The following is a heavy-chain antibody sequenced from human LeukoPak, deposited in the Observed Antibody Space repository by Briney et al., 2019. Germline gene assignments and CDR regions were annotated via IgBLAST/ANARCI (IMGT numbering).Heavy chain of an antibody. CDR3: ARGLRGVPY. CDR1: GGSFSGYY. V-gene: IGHV4-34*01. Sequence: PSETLSLTCAVYGGSFSGYYWSWIRQPPGKGLEWIGEINHSGSTNYNPSLKSRVTISVDTSKNQFSLKLSSVTAADTAVYYCARGLRGVPYWGRGTLATVSS. J-gene: IGHJ4*02. CDR2: INHSGST. D-gene: IGHD3-10*01.